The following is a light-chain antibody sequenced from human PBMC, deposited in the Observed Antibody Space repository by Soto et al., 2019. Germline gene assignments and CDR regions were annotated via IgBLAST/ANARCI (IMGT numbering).Light chain of an antibody. V-gene: IGLV2-14*03. Sequence: LTQPASVSGSPGQAMTVSCSGTSSDIGAHNFVSWYQQHPGKAPKLIIYEVINRPSGVSDRFSGSKSGNTASLTISGLQSEDEADYYCNSYTTSNTFVFGSGTKVTVL. J-gene: IGLJ1*01. CDR3: NSYTTSNTFV. CDR1: SSDIGAHNF. CDR2: EVI.